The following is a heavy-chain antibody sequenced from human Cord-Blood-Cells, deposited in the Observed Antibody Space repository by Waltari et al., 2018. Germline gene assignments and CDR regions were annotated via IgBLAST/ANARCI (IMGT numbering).Heavy chain of an antibody. D-gene: IGHD7-27*01. CDR3: ARGFNWGSDYFDY. CDR1: GGSFSGYY. Sequence: QVQLQPWGAGLLKPSETLSLTCAVYGGSFSGYYWSWIRQPPGKGLEWTGEINHSGSTNYNPSLKSRVTISVDTSKNQFSLKLSSVTAADTAVYYCARGFNWGSDYFDYWGQGTLVTVSS. CDR2: INHSGST. V-gene: IGHV4-34*01. J-gene: IGHJ4*02.